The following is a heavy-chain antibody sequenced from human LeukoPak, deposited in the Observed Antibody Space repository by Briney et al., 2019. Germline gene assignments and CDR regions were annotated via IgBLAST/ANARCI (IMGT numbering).Heavy chain of an antibody. D-gene: IGHD3-10*01. CDR1: GGTFSSYA. CDR3: AGVIRGYGSGSYDY. V-gene: IGHV1-69*13. CDR2: IIPIFGTA. Sequence: SVKVSCKASGGTFSSYAISWVRQAPGQGLEWMGGIIPIFGTANYAQKFQGRVTITADESTSTAYMELSSLRSEDTAVYYCAGVIRGYGSGSYDYWGQGTLVTVSS. J-gene: IGHJ4*02.